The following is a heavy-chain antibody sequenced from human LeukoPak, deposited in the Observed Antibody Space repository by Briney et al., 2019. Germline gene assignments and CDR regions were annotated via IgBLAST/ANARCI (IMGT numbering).Heavy chain of an antibody. CDR2: ISYDGSNK. V-gene: IGHV3-30-3*01. D-gene: IGHD2-2*01. Sequence: GGSLRLSCAASGFTFSSYAMHWVRQAPGKGLEWVAVISYDGSNKYYADSVKGRFTISRDNSKNTLHLQMNSLRAEDTAVYYCARSRSKYCSSTSCYMFDYWGQGTLVTVSS. J-gene: IGHJ4*02. CDR3: ARSRSKYCSSTSCYMFDY. CDR1: GFTFSSYA.